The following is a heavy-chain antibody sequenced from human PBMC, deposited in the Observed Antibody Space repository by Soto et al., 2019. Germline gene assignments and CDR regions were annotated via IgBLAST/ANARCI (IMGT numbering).Heavy chain of an antibody. CDR3: ARDEYYYDSSGYYYFDY. V-gene: IGHV1-18*01. D-gene: IGHD3-22*01. J-gene: IGHJ4*02. CDR1: GYTFTGYG. CDR2: ISAYNGNT. Sequence: QVQLVQSGAEVKKPGASVKVSCKASGYTFTGYGISWVRQAPGQGLEWMGWISAYNGNTNYAQKLQGRVTMTTDTSTSTAYMELRSLRSDDTAVYYCARDEYYYDSSGYYYFDYWGQGTLVTVSS.